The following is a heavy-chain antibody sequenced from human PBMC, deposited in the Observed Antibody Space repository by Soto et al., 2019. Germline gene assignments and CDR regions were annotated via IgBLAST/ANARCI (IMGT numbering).Heavy chain of an antibody. CDR1: GGSISSGGYY. CDR2: IYYSGNT. D-gene: IGHD2-2*01. Sequence: SETLSLTCTVSGGSISSGGYYWSWIRQHPGKSLEWIGYIYYSGNTYYNPSLKRRVTISVDTSKNQFSLKLSSVTAADTAVYYCARDHCISTSCYFRAAFDPWVQGTLVTVS. V-gene: IGHV4-31*03. CDR3: ARDHCISTSCYFRAAFDP. J-gene: IGHJ5*02.